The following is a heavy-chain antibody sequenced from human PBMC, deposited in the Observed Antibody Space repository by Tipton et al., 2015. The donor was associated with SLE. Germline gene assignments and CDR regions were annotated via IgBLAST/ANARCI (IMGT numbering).Heavy chain of an antibody. CDR1: GGSISSGGYY. V-gene: IGHV4-31*03. D-gene: IGHD4-17*01. CDR2: IYYSGNT. J-gene: IGHJ4*02. Sequence: TLSLTCTVSGGSISSGGYYWSWIRQHPGKGLEWIGYIYYSGNTYYNPSLKSRVTISVDTSKNQFSLKLSSVTAADTAVYYCVYGDWLGLDYWGPGTLVTVSS. CDR3: VYGDWLGLDY.